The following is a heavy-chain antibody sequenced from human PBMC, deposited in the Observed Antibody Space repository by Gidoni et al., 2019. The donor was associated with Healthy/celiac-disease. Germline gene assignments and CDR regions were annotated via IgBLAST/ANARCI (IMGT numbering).Heavy chain of an antibody. CDR3: ARGFEGYCSGGICYINYFEY. CDR1: GGSISSGSYY. V-gene: IGHV4-61*02. J-gene: IGHJ4*02. Sequence: QVQLQESGPGLVKPSQTLSLTCTVSGGSISSGSYYWSWIRQPAGKGLEWIGRIYTSGSTNYNPSLKSRVTISVDTSKNQFSLKLSSVTVADTAVYYCARGFEGYCSGGICYINYFEYWGQGTLVTVSS. D-gene: IGHD2-15*01. CDR2: IYTSGST.